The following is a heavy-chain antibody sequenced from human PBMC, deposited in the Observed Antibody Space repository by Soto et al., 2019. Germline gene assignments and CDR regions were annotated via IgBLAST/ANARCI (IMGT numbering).Heavy chain of an antibody. CDR3: ARYDRYCSSTSCYYGMDV. CDR2: IYPGDSDT. V-gene: IGHV5-51*01. J-gene: IGHJ6*02. CDR1: GYSFTSYW. D-gene: IGHD2-2*01. Sequence: GESLKISCKGSGYSFTSYWIGWVRQMPGKGLEWMGIIYPGDSDTRYSPSFQGQVTISADKSISTAYLQWSSLKASDTAMYYCARYDRYCSSTSCYYGMDVWGQGTTVTVSS.